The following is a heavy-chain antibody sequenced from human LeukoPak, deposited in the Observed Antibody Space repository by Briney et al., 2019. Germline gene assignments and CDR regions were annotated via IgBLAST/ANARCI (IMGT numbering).Heavy chain of an antibody. J-gene: IGHJ4*01. CDR2: IYFLGSS. CDR1: GGSIA. CDR3: ARDQDRNGYFDY. D-gene: IGHD2-8*01. V-gene: IGHV4-31*03. Sequence: SQTLSLTCNVSGGSIAWIRQRPGDGLEWIGYIYFLGSSYYNPSLKSRLDLSFDSSKNQFSLNLRSVTAADSAVYFCARDQDRNGYFDYWGQGVLVTVSS.